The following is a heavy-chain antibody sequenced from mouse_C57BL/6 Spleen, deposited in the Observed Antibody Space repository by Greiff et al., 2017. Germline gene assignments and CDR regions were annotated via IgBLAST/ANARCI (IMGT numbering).Heavy chain of an antibody. V-gene: IGHV3-6*01. J-gene: IGHJ2*01. CDR2: ISYDGSN. CDR1: GYSITSGYY. Sequence: EVQLVESGPGLVKPSQSLSLTCSVTGYSITSGYYWNWIRQFPGNKLEWMGYISYDGSNNYNPSLKNRISITRDTSKNQFFLKLNSVTTEDTATYYCASGGYFDYWGQGTTLTVSS. CDR3: ASGGYFDY.